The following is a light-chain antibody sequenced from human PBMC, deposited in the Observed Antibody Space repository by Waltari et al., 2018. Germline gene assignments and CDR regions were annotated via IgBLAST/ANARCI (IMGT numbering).Light chain of an antibody. Sequence: QSALTQPASVSGSPGQSITISCTGTTSDVGAYNYVAWYQQYPGKAPKLIIHDVSRRPLGVSDRFSGSKSGNTASLTISGLQTEDEADYYCSSYTTSSTSVFGGGTRLTVL. CDR3: SSYTTSSTSV. J-gene: IGLJ3*02. CDR1: TSDVGAYNY. CDR2: DVS. V-gene: IGLV2-14*01.